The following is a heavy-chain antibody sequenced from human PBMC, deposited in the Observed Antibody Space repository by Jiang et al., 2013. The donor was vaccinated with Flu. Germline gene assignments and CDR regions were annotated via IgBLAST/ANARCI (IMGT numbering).Heavy chain of an antibody. Sequence: KKPGESLKISCTGAGYTFSTYWIGWVRQMPEKGLEWVGIIYPGDSDTRYNPSFEGHVTISVDKSFNTAYLQWSSVKASDTATYYCVRGVKYSSRYHVLHYWGQGTLVTVSS. D-gene: IGHD6-25*01. CDR1: GYTFSTYW. J-gene: IGHJ4*02. CDR3: VRGVKYSSRYHVLHY. CDR2: IYPGDSDT. V-gene: IGHV5-51*01.